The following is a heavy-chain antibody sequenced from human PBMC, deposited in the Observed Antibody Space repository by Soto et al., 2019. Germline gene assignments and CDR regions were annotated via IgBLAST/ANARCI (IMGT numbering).Heavy chain of an antibody. D-gene: IGHD6-6*01. V-gene: IGHV3-23*01. CDR1: GFTFSSYA. CDR2: ISGSGGST. CDR3: ATGGARVTPDPA. Sequence: GGSLRLSCAASGFTFSSYAMSWVRQAPGKGLEWVSAISGSGGSTYYADSVRGRFTISRDNSKNALYLQMNSLRAEDTAVYYCATGGARVTPDPAWGQGTLVTVSS. J-gene: IGHJ5*02.